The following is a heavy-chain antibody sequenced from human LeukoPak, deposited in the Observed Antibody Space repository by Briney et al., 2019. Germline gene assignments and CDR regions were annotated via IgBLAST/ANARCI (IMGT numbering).Heavy chain of an antibody. J-gene: IGHJ4*02. CDR3: ARTRITMIVGLASRFDY. CDR2: LPPDELDI. V-gene: IGHV3-74*01. D-gene: IGHD3-22*01. CDR1: GFTFTNYW. Sequence: GGSLRLSCAASGFTFTNYWMHWVRQAPGMGLVWVSRLPPDELDIIYADSVKGRFTVSRDNAKNTVYLQMNNLRAEDTAVYYCARTRITMIVGLASRFDYWGQGTLVTVSS.